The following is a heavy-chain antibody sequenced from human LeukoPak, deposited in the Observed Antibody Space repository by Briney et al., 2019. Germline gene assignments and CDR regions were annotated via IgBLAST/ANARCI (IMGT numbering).Heavy chain of an antibody. CDR3: AKDQIQDTAMVTLGAFDI. J-gene: IGHJ3*02. D-gene: IGHD5-18*01. CDR1: GFTFSSYA. CDR2: ISGSGGST. Sequence: GGSLRLSCAASGFTFSSYAMSWVRQAPGKGLEWVSAISGSGGSTYYADSVKGRFTISGDNSKDTLYLQMNSLRAEDTAVYYCAKDQIQDTAMVTLGAFDIWGQGTMVTVSS. V-gene: IGHV3-23*01.